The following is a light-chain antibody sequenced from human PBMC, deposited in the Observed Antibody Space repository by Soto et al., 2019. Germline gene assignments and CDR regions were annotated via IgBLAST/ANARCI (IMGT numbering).Light chain of an antibody. CDR1: QGISSY. V-gene: IGKV1-8*01. J-gene: IGKJ2*01. CDR2: AAA. CDR3: QQYLGYPYT. Sequence: AIRMTQSPSSFSASTGDRVTITCRASQGISSYLAWYQQKPGKAPKLLIYAAATLQRGAPSRFSASGSGTDFTLPISRLQSEDVATYYCQQYLGYPYTFGQGTKLEI.